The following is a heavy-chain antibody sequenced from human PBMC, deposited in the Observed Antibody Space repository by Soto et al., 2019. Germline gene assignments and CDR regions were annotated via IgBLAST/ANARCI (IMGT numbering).Heavy chain of an antibody. Sequence: QVQLVQSGAEVKKPGSSVKVSCKASGGTFSSYTISWVRQAPGQGLEWMGRIIPILGIANYAQKFQGRVTITADKSTSTAYMELSSLRSEDTAVYYCASPKPQRGSGFLFDCWGQGTLATVSS. D-gene: IGHD2-21*01. V-gene: IGHV1-69*02. CDR1: GGTFSSYT. J-gene: IGHJ4*02. CDR2: IIPILGIA. CDR3: ASPKPQRGSGFLFDC.